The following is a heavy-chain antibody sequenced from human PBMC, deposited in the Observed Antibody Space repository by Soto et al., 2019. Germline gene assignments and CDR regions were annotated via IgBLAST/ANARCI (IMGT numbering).Heavy chain of an antibody. D-gene: IGHD2-15*01. CDR3: ARLLGYCSGGSCYDAWFDP. CDR2: IYHSGST. CDR1: SGSISSSNW. Sequence: QVQLQESGPGLVKPSGTLSLTCAVSSGSISSSNWWSWVGQPPGKGLEWIGEIYHSGSTNYNPSLKSRVTISVDKSTNQFSLKLSSVTAADTAVYYCARLLGYCSGGSCYDAWFDPWGQGTLVTVSS. V-gene: IGHV4-4*02. J-gene: IGHJ5*02.